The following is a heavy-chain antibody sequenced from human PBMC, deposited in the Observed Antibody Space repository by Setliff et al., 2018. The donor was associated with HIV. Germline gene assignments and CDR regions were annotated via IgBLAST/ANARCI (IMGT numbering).Heavy chain of an antibody. D-gene: IGHD2-2*01. CDR2: IHTSGST. CDR1: GGSISSGSYY. CDR3: ARHRDPPGTSWIFYYYYMDL. V-gene: IGHV4-61*02. J-gene: IGHJ6*03. Sequence: SETLSLTCTVSGGSISSGSYYWSWIRQPAGKGLEWIGRIHTSGSTNYNPSLKSRLTISVDTSKNQVSLRLSSVTAADTGVYYCARHRDPPGTSWIFYYYYMDLWGGGTTVTVSS.